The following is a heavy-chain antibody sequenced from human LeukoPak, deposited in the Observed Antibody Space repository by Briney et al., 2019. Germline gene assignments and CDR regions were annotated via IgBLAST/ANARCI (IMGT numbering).Heavy chain of an antibody. CDR3: ARRSGYDFDY. J-gene: IGHJ4*02. V-gene: IGHV1-18*01. D-gene: IGHD5-12*01. CDR2: INTYNGNT. Sequence: GASVTVSCKASGYTFTSYGISWVRQAPGQGLEWMGWINTYNGNTNYAQKLQGRVTMTTDTSTSTAYMELRSLRSDDTAVYYCARRSGYDFDYWGQGTLVTVPS. CDR1: GYTFTSYG.